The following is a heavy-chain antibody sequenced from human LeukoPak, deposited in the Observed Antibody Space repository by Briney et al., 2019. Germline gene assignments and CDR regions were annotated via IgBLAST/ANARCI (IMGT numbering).Heavy chain of an antibody. CDR2: IYHSGST. CDR3: ASEDYYYMDV. V-gene: IGHV4-38-2*02. CDR1: GYSISSGYY. J-gene: IGHJ6*03. Sequence: PSETLSLTCTVSGYSISSGYYWGWIRQPPGKGLEWIGSIYHSGSTYYNPSLKSRVTISVDTSKNQFSLKLSSVTAADTAVYYCASEDYYYMDVWGKGTTVTISS.